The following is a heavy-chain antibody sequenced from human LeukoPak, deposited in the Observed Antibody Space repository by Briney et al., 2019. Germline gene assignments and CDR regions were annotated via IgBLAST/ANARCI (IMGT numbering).Heavy chain of an antibody. CDR2: IKPDGSAQ. CDR1: GFTFSSNW. Sequence: PGGSLRLSCATSGFTFSSNWMSWVRHVPGRGQDWVANIKPDGSAQYYAASVKGRFTVSRDNAKNSLYLQMNSLRVEDTAVYYCAKGKYSSGGVPDYWGQGTLVTVSS. V-gene: IGHV3-7*03. D-gene: IGHD6-19*01. J-gene: IGHJ4*02. CDR3: AKGKYSSGGVPDY.